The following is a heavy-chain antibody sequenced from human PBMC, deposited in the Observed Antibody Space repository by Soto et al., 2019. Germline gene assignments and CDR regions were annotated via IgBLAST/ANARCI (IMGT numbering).Heavy chain of an antibody. CDR2: IKQDGSDE. J-gene: IGHJ4*02. V-gene: IGHV3-7*01. CDR1: GFTFSTYW. Sequence: EVQLVESGGGLVQPGGSLRLSCAASGFTFSTYWMSWVRQVPGKGLEWVANIKQDGSDEYYVDSVKGRFTISRDNAKNSLYLQMNSVRAEDTAVYNCVREGEPYASGCRKCGAYDFWGRGTQVIVSS. CDR3: VREGEPYASGCRKCGAYDF. D-gene: IGHD6-19*01.